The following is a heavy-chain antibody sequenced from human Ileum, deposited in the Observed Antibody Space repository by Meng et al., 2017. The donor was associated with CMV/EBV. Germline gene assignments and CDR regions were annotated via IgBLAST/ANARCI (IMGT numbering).Heavy chain of an antibody. CDR2: INPRSGAT. Sequence: ASVKVSCKASGYTFTGYYIHWVRQAPGQGLEWMGWINPRSGATNYAQSLQGRVTLTRDTSINTAFMDLTSLTSDDTAVYYCARDPHSWTGVCEYWAQGTLVTVSS. CDR3: ARDPHSWTGVCEY. V-gene: IGHV1-2*02. J-gene: IGHJ4*02. D-gene: IGHD1-26*01. CDR1: GYTFTGYY.